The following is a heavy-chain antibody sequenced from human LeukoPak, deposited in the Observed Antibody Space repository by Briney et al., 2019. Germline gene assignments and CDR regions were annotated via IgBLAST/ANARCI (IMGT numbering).Heavy chain of an antibody. J-gene: IGHJ3*02. CDR3: ARVGASYYDSSADAFDI. V-gene: IGHV1-2*04. CDR1: GYTFTGYY. D-gene: IGHD3-22*01. CDR2: INPNSGGT. Sequence: ASVKVSCKASGYTFTGYYMHWVRQAPGQGLEWMGWINPNSGGTNYAQKFQGWVTMTRDTSISTAYMELSRLRSDDTAVYYCARVGASYYDSSADAFDIWGQGTMVTVSS.